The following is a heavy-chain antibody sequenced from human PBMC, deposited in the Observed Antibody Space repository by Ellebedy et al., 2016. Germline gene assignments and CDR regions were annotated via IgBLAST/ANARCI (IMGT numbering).Heavy chain of an antibody. V-gene: IGHV4-61*01. CDR3: ALYCSGGSCHSDTQSDPQH. Sequence: SETLSLTCTVSDGSVSSDNHYWNWIRQPPGKGLEWIGDIYYSGSTNYNPSLKSRVTISVDTSKNQFSLKLRPVTAADTAVYYCALYCSGGSCHSDTQSDPQHWGQGTLVTVSS. J-gene: IGHJ4*02. D-gene: IGHD2-15*01. CDR2: IYYSGST. CDR1: DGSVSSDNHY.